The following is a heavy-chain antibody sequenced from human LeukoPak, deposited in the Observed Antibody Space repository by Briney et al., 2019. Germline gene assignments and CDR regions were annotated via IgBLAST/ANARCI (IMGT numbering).Heavy chain of an antibody. CDR3: ARAAQPGFDP. D-gene: IGHD1-14*01. Sequence: GGSLRLSCGASGLTFSTYSMNWVRQAPGKGLEWVSYIRSDSGTIYYADSVKGRFTISRDNAKNSLYLQMNSLRAEDTAVYYCARAAQPGFDPWGQGTLVTVSS. V-gene: IGHV3-48*01. CDR1: GLTFSTYS. CDR2: IRSDSGTI. J-gene: IGHJ5*02.